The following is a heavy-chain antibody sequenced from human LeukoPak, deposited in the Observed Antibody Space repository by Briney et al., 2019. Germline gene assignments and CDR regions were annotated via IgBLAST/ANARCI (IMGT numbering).Heavy chain of an antibody. CDR2: VKQDGIET. V-gene: IGHV3-7*01. CDR1: GFTFSRDW. J-gene: IGHJ4*02. D-gene: IGHD2-8*02. CDR3: ARDGTGFDY. Sequence: PGGSLRLSCVASGFTFSRDWMSWVRQAPGKGLEWVASVKQDGIETQYVDSVKGRFTISRDNAKNSVYLQMNSLRVEDTAVYYCARDGTGFDYWGQGTLDTVSS.